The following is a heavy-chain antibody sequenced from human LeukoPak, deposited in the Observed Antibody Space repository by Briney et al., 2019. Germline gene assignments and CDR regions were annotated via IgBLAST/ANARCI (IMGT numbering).Heavy chain of an antibody. V-gene: IGHV3-30-3*01. Sequence: GGSLRLSCAASGFTFSSYWMHWVRQAPGKGLEWVAVISYDGSNKYYADSVKGRFTISRDNSKNTLYLQMNSLRAEDTAVYCCARDREWELNHMDVWGKGTTVTVSS. D-gene: IGHD1-26*01. CDR2: ISYDGSNK. CDR3: ARDREWELNHMDV. J-gene: IGHJ6*03. CDR1: GFTFSSYW.